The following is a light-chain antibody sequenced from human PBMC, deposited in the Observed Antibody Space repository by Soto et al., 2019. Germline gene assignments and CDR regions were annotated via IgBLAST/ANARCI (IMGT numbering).Light chain of an antibody. Sequence: QSVLTQPPSVSGAPGQTVIISCSGSSSNLGAPYDVKWFXXLQGTVXXXIXYGXXXPPSGDTDRFHGYQYGTSAPLAITGIQAEDEADYYCSSYTSSSTYVFGTGIKV. CDR2: GXX. V-gene: IGLV1-40*01. J-gene: IGLJ1*01. CDR1: SSNLGAPYD. CDR3: SSYTSSSTYV.